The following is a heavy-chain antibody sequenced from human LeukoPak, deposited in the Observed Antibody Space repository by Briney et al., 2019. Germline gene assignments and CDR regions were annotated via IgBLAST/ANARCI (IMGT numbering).Heavy chain of an antibody. Sequence: PGGSLRLSCAASGLTVSSHDMSWVRQAPGKGLEWVSVIYSGGSTYYADSVKGRFTISRDNSKNTLYLQMNSLRAEDTAVYYCGSSYSSSWPEIDYWGQGTLGTVSA. CDR3: GSSYSSSWPEIDY. V-gene: IGHV3-66*01. CDR2: IYSGGST. J-gene: IGHJ4*02. D-gene: IGHD6-13*01. CDR1: GLTVSSHD.